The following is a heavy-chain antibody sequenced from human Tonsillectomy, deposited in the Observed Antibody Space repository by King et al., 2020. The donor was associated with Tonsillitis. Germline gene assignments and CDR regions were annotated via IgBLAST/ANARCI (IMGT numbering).Heavy chain of an antibody. Sequence: VQLVESGGGVVQPGRSLRLSCAASGFTFSSYGMHWVRQAPGKGLEWVAVIWYDGSNKDYADSVKGRFIIFRDNANNTLYLQMNSLRAEDTAVYYCARDGDGSGWENYYMDVWGKGTTVTVSS. CDR3: ARDGDGSGWENYYMDV. J-gene: IGHJ6*03. D-gene: IGHD6-19*01. CDR1: GFTFSSYG. CDR2: IWYDGSNK. V-gene: IGHV3-33*08.